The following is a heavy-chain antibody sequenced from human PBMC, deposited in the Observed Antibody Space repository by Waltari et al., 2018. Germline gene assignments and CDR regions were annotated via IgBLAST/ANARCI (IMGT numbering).Heavy chain of an antibody. J-gene: IGHJ5*02. Sequence: QVQLVQSGAAVKTPGSTRKVSCKTSGGAFSTYASSWVRQAPGQGLEWMGIIPISGTADYSQKFQGRITITADESTSTAYMELSGLKSDDTAVYYCATFGGNSNWFDPWGQGTLVTVSS. D-gene: IGHD1-7*01. CDR2: IIPISGTA. V-gene: IGHV1-69*01. CDR3: ATFGGNSNWFDP. CDR1: GGAFSTYA.